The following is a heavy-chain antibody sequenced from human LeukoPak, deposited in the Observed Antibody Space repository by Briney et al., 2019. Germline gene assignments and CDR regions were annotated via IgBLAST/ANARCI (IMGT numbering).Heavy chain of an antibody. CDR2: IRSKANSYAT. Sequence: GGSLRLSCAASGFTFSGTTMHWVRQASGKGLEWVGRIRSKANSYATAFGASVKGRFTISRDNAKNSLYLQMNNLRAEDTAFYYCVRHDFWSGFKGGDYWGQGTLVTVSS. D-gene: IGHD3-3*01. CDR3: VRHDFWSGFKGGDY. V-gene: IGHV3-73*01. J-gene: IGHJ4*02. CDR1: GFTFSGTT.